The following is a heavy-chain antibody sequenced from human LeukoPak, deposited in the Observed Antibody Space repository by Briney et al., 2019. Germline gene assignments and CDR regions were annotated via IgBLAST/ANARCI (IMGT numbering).Heavy chain of an antibody. V-gene: IGHV1-2*02. D-gene: IGHD2-15*01. CDR3: ARRVGCSGGSCYWVTQFDY. Sequence: ASVKVSCKASGYTFTSYAMNWVRQAPGQGLEWMGWINPNSGGTNYAQKFQGRVTMTRDTSISTAYMELSRLRSDDTAVYYCARRVGCSGGSCYWVTQFDYWGQGTLVTVSS. J-gene: IGHJ4*02. CDR1: GYTFTSYA. CDR2: INPNSGGT.